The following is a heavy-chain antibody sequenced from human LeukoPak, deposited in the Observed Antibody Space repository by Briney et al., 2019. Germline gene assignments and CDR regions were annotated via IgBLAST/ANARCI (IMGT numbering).Heavy chain of an antibody. CDR1: GGSISSSNYY. V-gene: IGHV4-39*07. Sequence: TSETLSLTCTVSGGSISSSNYYWGWIRQPPGKGLEWIGSIFYSGSTFYNPSLKSRVTISVDTSKKQLSLMLRPVTAADTAVYYCARDIYGSGHGWFDTWGQGRLVTVSS. J-gene: IGHJ5*02. CDR3: ARDIYGSGHGWFDT. CDR2: IFYSGST. D-gene: IGHD3-10*01.